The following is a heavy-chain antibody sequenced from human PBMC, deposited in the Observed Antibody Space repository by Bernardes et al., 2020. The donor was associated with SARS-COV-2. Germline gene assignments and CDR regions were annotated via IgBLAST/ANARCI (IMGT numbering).Heavy chain of an antibody. D-gene: IGHD3-9*01. V-gene: IGHV3-53*04. Sequence: GGSLRLSCAASGFTVSSNYISWVRQAPGKGLEWVSGIYSGGYTFYADSVEGRFTISRHNSKNSVYLRMSSLRPEDTAVYYCAREHYDVMTGYWPAFDYWGQGTPVTVSS. CDR1: GFTVSSNY. CDR2: IYSGGYT. CDR3: AREHYDVMTGYWPAFDY. J-gene: IGHJ4*02.